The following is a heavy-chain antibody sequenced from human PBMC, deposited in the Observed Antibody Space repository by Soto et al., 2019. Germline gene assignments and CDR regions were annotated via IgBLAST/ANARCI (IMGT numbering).Heavy chain of an antibody. V-gene: IGHV4-31*03. CDR1: GVSISSGGYY. Sequence: SETLSLTCTVSGVSISSGGYYLSWIRQHPGKGLEWIGYIYYSGSTYYNPSLKSRVTISVDTSKNQFSLKLSSVTAADTAVYYCARDRNTGWHDAFDIWGQGTMVTVS. J-gene: IGHJ3*02. CDR2: IYYSGST. D-gene: IGHD5-18*01. CDR3: ARDRNTGWHDAFDI.